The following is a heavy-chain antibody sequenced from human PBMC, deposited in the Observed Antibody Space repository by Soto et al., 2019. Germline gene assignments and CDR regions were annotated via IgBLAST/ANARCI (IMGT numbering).Heavy chain of an antibody. CDR2: INHSGST. CDR3: ARGEAARPTYYFDY. D-gene: IGHD6-6*01. V-gene: IGHV4-34*01. J-gene: IGHJ4*02. CDR1: GGSFSGYY. Sequence: SETLSLTCAVYGGSFSGYYWSWIRQPPGKGLEWIGEINHSGSTNYNPSLKSRVTISVDTSKNQFSLKLSSVTAADTAVYYCARGEAARPTYYFDYWGQGTLVTVSS.